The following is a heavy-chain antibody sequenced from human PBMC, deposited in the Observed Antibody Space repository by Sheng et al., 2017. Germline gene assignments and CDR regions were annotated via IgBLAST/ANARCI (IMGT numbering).Heavy chain of an antibody. J-gene: IGHJ3*02. V-gene: IGHV4-61*01. CDR3: AREATNDAFDI. D-gene: IGHD1-26*01. CDR2: IYYSGST. Sequence: QVQLQESGPGLVKPSETLSLTCTVSGYSISSGYYWGWIRQPPGKGLEWIGYIYYSGSTNYNPSLKSRVTISVDTSKNQFSLKLSSVTAADTAVYYCAREATNDAFDIWGQGTMVTVSS. CDR1: GYSISSGYY.